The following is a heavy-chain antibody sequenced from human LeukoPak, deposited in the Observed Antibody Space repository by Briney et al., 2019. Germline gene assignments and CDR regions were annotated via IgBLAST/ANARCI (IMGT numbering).Heavy chain of an antibody. CDR2: INHSGST. CDR3: AGSEYSGYDVLDY. Sequence: SETLSLTCAVYGGSFSGYYWSWIRQPPGKGLEWIGEINHSGSTNYNPSLKSRVTISVDTSKNQFSLKLSSVTAADTAVYYCAGSEYSGYDVLDYWGQGTLVTVSS. V-gene: IGHV4-34*01. D-gene: IGHD5-12*01. J-gene: IGHJ4*02. CDR1: GGSFSGYY.